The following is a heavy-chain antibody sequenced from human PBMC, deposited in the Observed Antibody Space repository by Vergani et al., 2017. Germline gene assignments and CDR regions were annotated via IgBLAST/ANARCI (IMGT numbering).Heavy chain of an antibody. D-gene: IGHD4-17*01. CDR3: AGGLTTVTNHYYYYDGMDV. CDR1: GGTFSSYA. J-gene: IGHJ6*02. V-gene: IGHV1-69*06. CDR2: IIPIFGTA. Sequence: QVQLVQSGAEVKKPGSSVKVSCKASGGTFSSYAISWVRQAPGQGLEWMGGIIPIFGTANYAQKFQGRVTITADKSTSTAYMELSSLRSEDTAVYYCAGGLTTVTNHYYYYDGMDVWGQGTTVTVSS.